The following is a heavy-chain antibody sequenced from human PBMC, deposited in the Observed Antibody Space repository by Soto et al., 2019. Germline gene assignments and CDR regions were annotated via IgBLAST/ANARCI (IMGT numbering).Heavy chain of an antibody. Sequence: PSETLSLTCAVYGGSFSGYYWSWIRQPPGKGLEWIGEINHSGSTNYNPSLKSRVTISVDTSMNQFSLKLSSVTAADTAVYYCARGLKPPPNSSGWYDYFDYWGQGTLVTVSS. D-gene: IGHD6-19*01. CDR2: INHSGST. CDR3: ARGLKPPPNSSGWYDYFDY. V-gene: IGHV4-34*01. J-gene: IGHJ4*02. CDR1: GGSFSGYY.